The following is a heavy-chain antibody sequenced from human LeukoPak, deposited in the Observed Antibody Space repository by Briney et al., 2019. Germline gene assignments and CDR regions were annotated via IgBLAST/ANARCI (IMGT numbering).Heavy chain of an antibody. J-gene: IGHJ4*02. CDR1: GGPISSYY. D-gene: IGHD5-24*01. CDR2: IYYSGST. Sequence: SETLSLTCTVSGGPISSYYWSWIRQPPGKGLEWIGYIYYSGSTNYNPSLKSRVTISVDTSKNQFSLKLSSVTAADTAVYYCARVGRYGYNLEYFDYWGQGTLVTVSS. CDR3: ARVGRYGYNLEYFDY. V-gene: IGHV4-59*01.